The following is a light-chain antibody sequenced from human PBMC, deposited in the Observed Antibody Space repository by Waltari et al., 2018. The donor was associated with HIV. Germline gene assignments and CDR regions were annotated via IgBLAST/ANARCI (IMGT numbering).Light chain of an antibody. V-gene: IGKV1-NL1*01. CDR2: AAS. J-gene: IGKJ1*01. Sequence: DIHMTQSPSSLSASLGDRVTITCRASQGISDSLAWYQQKPGKAPKLLLYAASRWERRVPSRFSGSGSGTDYTLTISSLQPEDFATYYCQQYYSTPPKTFGQGTKVEIK. CDR1: QGISDS. CDR3: QQYYSTPPKT.